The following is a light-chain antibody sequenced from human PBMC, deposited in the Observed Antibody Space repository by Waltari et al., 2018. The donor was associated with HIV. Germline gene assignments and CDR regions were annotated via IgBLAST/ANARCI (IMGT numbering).Light chain of an antibody. CDR2: EVS. J-gene: IGLJ2*01. Sequence: QSALTQPASVSGSPGQSITISCTGTSSDVGYYNYVSWYQQHPGKAPKLMIYEVSNRPSGVSTRFSGLQAEDEADYYCSSYTSGSVVFGGGTKLTVL. V-gene: IGLV2-14*01. CDR1: SSDVGYYNY. CDR3: SSYTSGSVV.